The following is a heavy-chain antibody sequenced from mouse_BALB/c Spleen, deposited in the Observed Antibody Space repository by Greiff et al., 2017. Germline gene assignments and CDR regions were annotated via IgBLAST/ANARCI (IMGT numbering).Heavy chain of an antibody. Sequence: EVQGVESGGGLVKPGGSLKLSCAASGFTFSSYAMSWVRQTPEKRLEWVASISSGGSTYYPDSVKGRFTISRDNARNILYLQMSSLRSEDTAMYYCAGRGDYDWYFDVWGAGTTVTVSS. D-gene: IGHD2-4*01. CDR1: GFTFSSYA. CDR2: ISSGGST. J-gene: IGHJ1*01. V-gene: IGHV5-6-5*01. CDR3: AGRGDYDWYFDV.